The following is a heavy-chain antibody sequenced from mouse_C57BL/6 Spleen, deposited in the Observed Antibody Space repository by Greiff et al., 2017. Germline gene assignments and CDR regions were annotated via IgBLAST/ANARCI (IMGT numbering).Heavy chain of an antibody. Sequence: EVKLMESGGGLVKPGGSLKLSCAASGFTFSDYGMHWVRQAPGKGLEWVAYISSGSSTIYYADTVKGRFTISRDNAKNTLFLQMTSLRSEDTAMYYCAGEWGFAYWGQGTLVTVSA. J-gene: IGHJ3*01. CDR1: GFTFSDYG. CDR3: AGEWGFAY. CDR2: ISSGSSTI. V-gene: IGHV5-17*01.